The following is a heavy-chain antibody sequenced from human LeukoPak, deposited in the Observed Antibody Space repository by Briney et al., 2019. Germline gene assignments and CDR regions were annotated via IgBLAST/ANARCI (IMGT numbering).Heavy chain of an antibody. CDR2: IYYSGST. V-gene: IGHV4-59*01. D-gene: IGHD1-26*01. CDR1: GGSISSYY. Sequence: SETLSLTCTVSGGSISSYYWSWVRQPPGKGLEWLGYIYYSGSTNYNPSLKSRVTLSVDTSKNQFSLKLSSVTAADTAVYYCAREVPSYSGSYYPYYYYYMDVWGKGTTVTVSS. J-gene: IGHJ6*03. CDR3: AREVPSYSGSYYPYYYYYMDV.